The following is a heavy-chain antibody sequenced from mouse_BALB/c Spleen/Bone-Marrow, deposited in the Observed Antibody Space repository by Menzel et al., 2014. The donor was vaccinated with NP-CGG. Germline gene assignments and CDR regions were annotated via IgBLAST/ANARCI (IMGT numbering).Heavy chain of an antibody. CDR2: IRNKANGYTT. Sequence: DVMLVESGGGLVQPGGSLRLSCATSGFTFTDYYMNWVRQPPGKALGWLGFIRNKANGYTTEYSASVKSRFTISRDNSQNILYLQMNTLRVDDSATYYCARDKGRVFFDYWGQGTTLTVSS. CDR1: GFTFTDYY. V-gene: IGHV7-3*02. J-gene: IGHJ2*01. CDR3: ARDKGRVFFDY.